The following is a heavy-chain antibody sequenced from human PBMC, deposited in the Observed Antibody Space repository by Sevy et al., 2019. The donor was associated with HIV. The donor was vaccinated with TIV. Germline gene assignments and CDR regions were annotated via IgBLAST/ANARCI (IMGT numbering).Heavy chain of an antibody. CDR3: AKDTGSSGYDHYGLDV. CDR2: TSYNEGGE. V-gene: IGHV3-30*18. CDR1: GFTFSNYG. J-gene: IGHJ6*02. D-gene: IGHD6-19*01. Sequence: GGSLRLSCVASGFTFSNYGTHWVRQAPGKGLEWVAITSYNEGGENYADSVKGRFTISRDNSKNPVYLQMYRLTTEDTGVYYCAKDTGSSGYDHYGLDVWGQGTTVTVSS.